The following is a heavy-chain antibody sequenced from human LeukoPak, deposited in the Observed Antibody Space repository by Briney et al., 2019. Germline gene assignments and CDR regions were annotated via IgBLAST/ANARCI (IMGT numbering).Heavy chain of an antibody. Sequence: GGSLRLSCTASGFTFGDYAMSWVRQAPGKGLEWVAFIRTKAYGGTTEYAASVQGRFTISRDDSKSIAYLQMNSLKTEDTAVYYCTRRGLGSYGFDYWGQGTLVTVSS. V-gene: IGHV3-49*04. CDR3: TRRGLGSYGFDY. CDR1: GFTFGDYA. CDR2: IRTKAYGGTT. D-gene: IGHD1-26*01. J-gene: IGHJ4*02.